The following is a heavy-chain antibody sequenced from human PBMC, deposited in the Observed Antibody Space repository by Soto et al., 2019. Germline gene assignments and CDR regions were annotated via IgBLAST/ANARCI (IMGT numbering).Heavy chain of an antibody. D-gene: IGHD2-21*02. CDR3: ARGGHVVVVTAALDS. J-gene: IGHJ4*02. Sequence: QVQLMQSGAEVKKPGASVKVSCKASGDTFTDYYIHWVRQAPGQGLEWMGTVNPSGGHTTYAQHFLGRGTMTRDTATSTLYMELTSLTSEDTARYYCARGGHVVVVTAALDSWGQGTLVTVS. CDR1: GDTFTDYY. V-gene: IGHV1-46*01. CDR2: VNPSGGHT.